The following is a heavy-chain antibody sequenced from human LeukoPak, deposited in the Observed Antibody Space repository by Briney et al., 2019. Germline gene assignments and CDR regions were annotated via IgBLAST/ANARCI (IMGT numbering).Heavy chain of an antibody. CDR3: GRLYYYDSSGWGAFDI. J-gene: IGHJ3*02. V-gene: IGHV3-48*03. CDR1: GFTFSSYD. D-gene: IGHD3-22*01. CDR2: ISSSGSTI. Sequence: GRSLRLSFAASGFTFSSYDMNWVRQAPGKGLEWVSYISSSGSTIYYADSVKGRFTISRANAKNSLYLQMNSLRAEDPAVYYCGRLYYYDSSGWGAFDIWGQGTMVTVSS.